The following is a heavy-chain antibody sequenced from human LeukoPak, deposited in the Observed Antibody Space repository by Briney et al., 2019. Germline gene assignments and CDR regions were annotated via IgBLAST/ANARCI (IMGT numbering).Heavy chain of an antibody. J-gene: IGHJ6*03. D-gene: IGHD3-10*01. CDR1: GYSIISDYF. CDR3: ARARGFDGKYYYYYYMDV. V-gene: IGHV4-38-2*02. CDR2: IYYSGST. Sequence: SETLSLTSTVSGYSIISDYFWGWIRQPPGKGLEWIGSIYYSGSTNYNPSLKSRVTISVDTSKNQFSLKLSSVTAADTAVYYCARARGFDGKYYYYYYMDVWGKGTTDTVSS.